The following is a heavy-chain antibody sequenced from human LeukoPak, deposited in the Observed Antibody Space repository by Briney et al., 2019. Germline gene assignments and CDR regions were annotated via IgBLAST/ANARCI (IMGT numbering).Heavy chain of an antibody. D-gene: IGHD2-2*01. CDR3: ARLTLLYCSSTSCEYYFDY. CDR2: IYPGDSDT. Sequence: GESLKISCKGSGYSFTSYWIGWVRQMPGKGLEWMGIIYPGDSDTRYSPSFQGQVTISADKSISTAYLQWSSLKASATAMYYCARLTLLYCSSTSCEYYFDYWGQGTLVTVSS. V-gene: IGHV5-51*01. J-gene: IGHJ4*02. CDR1: GYSFTSYW.